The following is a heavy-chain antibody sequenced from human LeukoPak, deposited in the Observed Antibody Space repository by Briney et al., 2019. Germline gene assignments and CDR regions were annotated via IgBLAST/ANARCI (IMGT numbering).Heavy chain of an antibody. Sequence: SETLSLTCAVSGGSISSSNWWSWVRQPPGKGLEWIGEIYHSGSTNYNPSLKSLVTISVDKSKNQCSLKLSSVTAADTAVYSCARDGGTGYFDYWGQGNLVTVSS. V-gene: IGHV4-4*02. CDR3: ARDGGTGYFDY. CDR1: GGSISSSNW. CDR2: IYHSGST. D-gene: IGHD3-16*01. J-gene: IGHJ4*02.